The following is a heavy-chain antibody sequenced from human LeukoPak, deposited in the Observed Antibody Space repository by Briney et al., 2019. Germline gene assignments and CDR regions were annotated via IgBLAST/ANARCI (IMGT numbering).Heavy chain of an antibody. CDR1: GFTLTTYT. D-gene: IGHD5-18*01. Sequence: GGSLRLSCAASGFTLTTYTINWVRQAPGKGLEWVSSISSRSTYIFYADSVKGRFTISRDNAKNSLFLQMNSLRAEDTAIYYCARDRTPMVTNDAFDIWGQGTMVTVSS. CDR2: ISSRSTYI. CDR3: ARDRTPMVTNDAFDI. J-gene: IGHJ3*02. V-gene: IGHV3-21*01.